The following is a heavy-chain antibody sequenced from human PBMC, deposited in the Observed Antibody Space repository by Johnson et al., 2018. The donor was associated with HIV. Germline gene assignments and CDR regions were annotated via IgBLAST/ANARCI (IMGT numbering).Heavy chain of an antibody. J-gene: IGHJ3*02. CDR3: ARTITKSAFDI. D-gene: IGHD3-10*01. CDR2: IEQDVSEK. Sequence: VQLVESGGGLVQPGGSLRLSCAASALNSSRCWMKWVRQAPGKGLEWVANIEQDVSEKYYVDSVKGRFTISRDNSKNTLYLQMNSLRAEDTAVYYCARTITKSAFDIWGQGTMVTVSS. V-gene: IGHV3-7*03. CDR1: ALNSSRCW.